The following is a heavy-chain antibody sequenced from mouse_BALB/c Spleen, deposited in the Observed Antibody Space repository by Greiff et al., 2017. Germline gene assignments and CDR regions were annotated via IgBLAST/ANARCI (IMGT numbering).Heavy chain of an antibody. CDR3: AREGNYEAWFAY. Sequence: EVQLQESGGGLVQPGGSLRLSCATSGFTFTDYYMSWVRQPPGKALEWLGFIRNKANGYTTEYSASVKGRFTISRDNSQSILYLQMNTLRAEDSATYYCAREGNYEAWFAYWGQGTLVTVSA. J-gene: IGHJ3*01. D-gene: IGHD2-1*01. V-gene: IGHV7-3*02. CDR2: IRNKANGYTT. CDR1: GFTFTDYY.